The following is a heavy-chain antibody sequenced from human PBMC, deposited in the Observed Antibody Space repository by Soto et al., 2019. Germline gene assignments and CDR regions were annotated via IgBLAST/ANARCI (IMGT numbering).Heavy chain of an antibody. CDR2: IRGSGDRA. D-gene: IGHD2-21*01. Sequence: EVQLLESGGGLIQPGGSLRLSCEASGFTFSNYGMTCVRQAPGKGLEGVSPIRGSGDRAFYADPVKGRFTISRDNSKYTLYLQMNSLSAEDTAIYYCAKEMIASTFAEFFDYWGQGILVTVSS. CDR1: GFTFSNYG. CDR3: AKEMIASTFAEFFDY. J-gene: IGHJ4*02. V-gene: IGHV3-23*01.